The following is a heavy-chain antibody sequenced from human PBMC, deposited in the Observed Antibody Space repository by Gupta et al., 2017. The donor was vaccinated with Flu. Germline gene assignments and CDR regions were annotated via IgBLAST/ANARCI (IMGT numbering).Heavy chain of an antibody. J-gene: IGHJ4*02. Sequence: QVQLQESGPGLVKPSETLSLTCSVSGGPVSSSNYFWSWIRLPPGKGPEWIGYIHGSGSTDYNPSLKGRVTISADTSKNQFSLSLNSVTAADTAVYFCARDWGMAAPGYFFGYWGQGTRVTVSS. CDR3: ARDWGMAAPGYFFGY. CDR2: IHGSGST. CDR1: GGPVSSSNYF. D-gene: IGHD3-16*01. V-gene: IGHV4-61*01.